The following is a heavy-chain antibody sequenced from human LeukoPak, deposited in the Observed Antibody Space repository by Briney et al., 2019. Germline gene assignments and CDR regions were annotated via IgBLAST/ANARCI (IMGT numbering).Heavy chain of an antibody. J-gene: IGHJ1*01. CDR1: GGSISSYC. D-gene: IGHD6-19*01. Sequence: SETLSLTCTVSGGSISSYCWSWIRQSPGKGLEWIASFVTTTRTYNPSFKSRVAMSLDTSKNQFSLSLKSLTTADSAIYYCARDTSVASGMQHWGRGTLVTVSS. CDR3: ARDTSVASGMQH. CDR2: FVTTTR. V-gene: IGHV4-59*01.